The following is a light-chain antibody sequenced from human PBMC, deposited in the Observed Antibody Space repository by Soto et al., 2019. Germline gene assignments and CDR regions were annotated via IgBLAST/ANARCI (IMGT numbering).Light chain of an antibody. CDR2: GAS. J-gene: IGKJ3*01. CDR1: QSVNNN. V-gene: IGKV3-15*01. Sequence: EIVMTQSPATLSVSPGERATLSCRASQSVNNNLAWYQQKPGQAPRLLIYGASIRATGIPARVSGSESGTEFTLTISSLQSEDFAVYYCQQYNNWPLFTFGPGNKGDIK. CDR3: QQYNNWPLFT.